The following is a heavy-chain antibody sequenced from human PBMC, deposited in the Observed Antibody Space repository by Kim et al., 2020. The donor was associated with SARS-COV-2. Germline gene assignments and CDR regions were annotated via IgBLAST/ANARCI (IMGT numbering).Heavy chain of an antibody. CDR1: GGSISSSSYY. CDR2: IYYSGST. CDR3: VRQWLVRRIFDY. Sequence: SETLSLTCTVSGGSISSSSYYWGWIRQPPGKGLEWIGSIYYSGSTYYNPSLKSRVTISVDTSKNQFSLKLSSVTAADTAVYYCVRQWLVRRIFDYWGQGTLLTVS. V-gene: IGHV4-39*01. D-gene: IGHD6-19*01. J-gene: IGHJ4*02.